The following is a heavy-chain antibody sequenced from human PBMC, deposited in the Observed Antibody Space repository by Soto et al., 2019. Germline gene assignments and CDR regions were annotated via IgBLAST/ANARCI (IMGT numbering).Heavy chain of an antibody. D-gene: IGHD5-18*01. CDR2: INPSGGST. J-gene: IGHJ6*02. CDR1: GYTFTSYY. Sequence: QVQLVQSGAEVKKPGASVKVSCKASGYTFTSYYMHWVRQAPGQGLEWMGIINPSGGSTSYAQKFQGRVNMTRDTSTSTVYMELSSLRSEDTAVYYCARDSRDTAMEEYYYYGMDVWGQGTTVTVSS. V-gene: IGHV1-46*03. CDR3: ARDSRDTAMEEYYYYGMDV.